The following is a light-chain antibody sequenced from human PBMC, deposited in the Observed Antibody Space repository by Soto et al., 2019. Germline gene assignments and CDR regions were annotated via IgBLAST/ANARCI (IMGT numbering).Light chain of an antibody. J-gene: IGLJ2*01. CDR1: SSDVGGYNY. CDR3: CSYAV. CDR2: DVS. V-gene: IGLV2-11*01. Sequence: QSALTQPRSVSGSPGQSVTISCTGTSSDVGGYNYVSWYQQHPGKAPKLMIYDVSKRPSGVPDRFSGSKSDNTASLTISGLQAEDEADYYCCSYAVFGGGTKLTVL.